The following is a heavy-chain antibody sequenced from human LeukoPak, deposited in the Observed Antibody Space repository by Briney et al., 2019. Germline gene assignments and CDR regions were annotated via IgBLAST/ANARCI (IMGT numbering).Heavy chain of an antibody. Sequence: PGGSLRLSCVASGYTFSSYWMSWVRQAPGKRLEWVANIRPDGSDKYYVDSVKGRFTISRDNAKNSLFLQMNSLRAEDTALYYCARGDFNDNGDYVDAFHVGGQGTMVTVSS. J-gene: IGHJ3*01. D-gene: IGHD4-17*01. V-gene: IGHV3-7*01. CDR1: GYTFSSYW. CDR3: ARGDFNDNGDYVDAFHV. CDR2: IRPDGSDK.